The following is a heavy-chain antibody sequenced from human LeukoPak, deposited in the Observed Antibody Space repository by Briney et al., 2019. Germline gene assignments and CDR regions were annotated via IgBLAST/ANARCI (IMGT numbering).Heavy chain of an antibody. CDR2: INPNSGGT. D-gene: IGHD2-8*01. Sequence: ASVKVSCKASGYTLSDYYIHWVRQAPGQGLEWMGWINPNSGGTNYAQKFQGRVTMTRDTSISTAYMELSRLRSDDTAVYYCAREMGYCTNGVCYNAGNGFDPWGQGTLVTVSS. CDR1: GYTLSDYY. CDR3: AREMGYCTNGVCYNAGNGFDP. V-gene: IGHV1-2*02. J-gene: IGHJ5*02.